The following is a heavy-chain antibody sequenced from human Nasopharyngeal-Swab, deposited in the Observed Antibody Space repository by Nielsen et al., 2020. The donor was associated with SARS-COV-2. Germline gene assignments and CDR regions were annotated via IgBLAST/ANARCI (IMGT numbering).Heavy chain of an antibody. CDR1: GFTLSDHY. D-gene: IGHD3-3*01. J-gene: IGHJ4*02. V-gene: IGHV3-72*01. CDR3: AGGFRGFSD. Sequence: GESLKISCAASGFTLSDHYMDWVRQAPGKGLEWVGRTRNKVNSYSTVYAASVRGRFTISRDDSSTSVYLQMTSLKSEDTAVYYCAGGFRGFSDWGQGTLVTVSS. CDR2: TRNKVNSYST.